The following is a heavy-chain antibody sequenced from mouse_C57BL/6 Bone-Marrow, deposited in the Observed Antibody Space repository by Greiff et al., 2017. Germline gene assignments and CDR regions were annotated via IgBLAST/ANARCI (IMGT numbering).Heavy chain of an antibody. CDR2: IYPRSGNT. CDR3: EGEAY. CDR1: GYTFTSYG. Sequence: VQLQQSGAELARPGASVKLSCKASGYTFTSYGISWVKQRTGQGLEWIGEIYPRSGNTYYTEKFKGKATLSADKYPSTAYMKLRSLTSEDSTVYFCEGEAYWGQGTLVTVSA. V-gene: IGHV1-81*01. J-gene: IGHJ3*01.